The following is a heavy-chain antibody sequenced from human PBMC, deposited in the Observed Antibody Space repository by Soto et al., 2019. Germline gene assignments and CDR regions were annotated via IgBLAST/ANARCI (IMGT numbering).Heavy chain of an antibody. Sequence: QVQLVQSGAEVKKPGSSVKVSCKASGGTFSSYAISWVRQAPVQGLEWMGGIIPIFGTANYAQKFQGRVTITADESTSTAYMELSSLRSEDTDVYDCARSGMGGSYYFDYWGQGTLVTVSS. CDR3: ARSGMGGSYYFDY. J-gene: IGHJ4*02. CDR1: GGTFSSYA. V-gene: IGHV1-69*01. D-gene: IGHD2-8*01. CDR2: IIPIFGTA.